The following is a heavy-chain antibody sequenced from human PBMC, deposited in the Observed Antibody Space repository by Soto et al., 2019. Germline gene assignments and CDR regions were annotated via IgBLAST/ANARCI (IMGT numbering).Heavy chain of an antibody. J-gene: IGHJ4*02. Sequence: EVQLLESGGGLVQPGGSLRLSWEASEFTFRSYAIRWVPQAPGKGLEWVSAISGSGGSTYYADSVKGRFTISRDNSKNTLYLQMNSLRAEDTAVYYCAKGGIVGATLFDYWGQGTLVTVSS. CDR2: ISGSGGST. V-gene: IGHV3-23*01. CDR1: EFTFRSYA. CDR3: AKGGIVGATLFDY. D-gene: IGHD1-26*01.